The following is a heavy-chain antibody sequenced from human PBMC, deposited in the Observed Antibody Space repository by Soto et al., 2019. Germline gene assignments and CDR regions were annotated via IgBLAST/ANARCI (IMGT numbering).Heavy chain of an antibody. V-gene: IGHV4-34*01. J-gene: IGHJ6*02. Sequence: PSETLSLTCAVYVGSCSGYYWRWIRQPPGKGLEWIGEINHSGSTNYNPSLKSRVTISVDTSKNQFSLKLSSVTAADTAVYYCARDPRTVVRGVKRRNYYYYGMDVWGQGTTVTVSS. CDR1: VGSCSGYY. CDR3: ARDPRTVVRGVKRRNYYYYGMDV. CDR2: INHSGST. D-gene: IGHD3-10*01.